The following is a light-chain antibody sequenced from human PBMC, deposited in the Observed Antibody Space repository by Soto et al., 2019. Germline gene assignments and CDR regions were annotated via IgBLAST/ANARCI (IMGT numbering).Light chain of an antibody. J-gene: IGKJ5*01. CDR1: QSVSSY. Sequence: EIVLTQSPATLSLSPGERATLSCRASQSVSSYLAWYQQKPGQAPRLLIYYASNRATGIPARFSGSGSGTDFTLTTRSLEPEDFAVYYCQQRSNWPLITFGQGTRLEIK. CDR2: YAS. V-gene: IGKV3-11*01. CDR3: QQRSNWPLIT.